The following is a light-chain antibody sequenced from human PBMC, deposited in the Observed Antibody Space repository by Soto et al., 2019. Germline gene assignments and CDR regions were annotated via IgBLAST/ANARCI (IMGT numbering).Light chain of an antibody. CDR2: EVS. J-gene: IGLJ1*01. CDR1: SSDVGSYNL. V-gene: IGLV2-23*02. CDR3: CSYAGSSTPYV. Sequence: QSVLTQPASVSGSPGQSITISCTGTSSDVGSYNLVSWYQQHPGKAPKLMIYEVSKRPSGVSNRFPGSKSGNTASLTISGLQAEDDADYYCCSYAGSSTPYVFGTGTKVTVL.